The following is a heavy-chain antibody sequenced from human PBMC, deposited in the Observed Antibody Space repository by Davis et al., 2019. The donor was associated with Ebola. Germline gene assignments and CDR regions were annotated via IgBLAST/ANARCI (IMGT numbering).Heavy chain of an antibody. CDR3: ARDHQANWFDP. J-gene: IGHJ5*02. V-gene: IGHV4-59*01. CDR1: GGSISSYY. Sequence: SETLSLTCTVSGGSISSYYRSWIRQPPGKGLEWLGYIYYSGSTNYNPSLKSRVTISVDTSKKQFSLRLSSVTAADTAVYYCARDHQANWFDPWGQGTLVTVSS. CDR2: IYYSGST. D-gene: IGHD2-2*01.